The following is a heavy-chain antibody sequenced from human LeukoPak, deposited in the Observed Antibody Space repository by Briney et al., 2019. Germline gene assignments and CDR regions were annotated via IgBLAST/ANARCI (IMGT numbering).Heavy chain of an antibody. V-gene: IGHV4-4*07. CDR2: ISASGST. CDR3: AREIRVTRPFDY. D-gene: IGHD2-21*02. J-gene: IGHJ4*02. CDR1: NGSISIYY. Sequence: PSETLSLTCTVSNGSISIYYWSWVRQPAGKGLEWIGRISASGSTNYNPSLKSRVTMSVDTSKNQFSLKLSSVTAADTAAYYCAREIRVTRPFDYWGQGTLVTVSS.